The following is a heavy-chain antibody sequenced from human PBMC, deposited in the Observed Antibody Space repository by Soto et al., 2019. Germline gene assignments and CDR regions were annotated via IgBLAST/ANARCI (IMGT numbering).Heavy chain of an antibody. J-gene: IGHJ4*02. D-gene: IGHD5-12*01. CDR3: ARDSPIGSTFSGYDAIDY. Sequence: SVKVSCKASGDTFTSDGITWVRQAPGQGLEWMGRIIPLLDIANYAQKFQGRVTITADKSTSTAYMELNSLRSEDTAVYYCARDSPIGSTFSGYDAIDYWGQGTLVTVSS. CDR2: IIPLLDIA. V-gene: IGHV1-69*04. CDR1: GDTFTSDG.